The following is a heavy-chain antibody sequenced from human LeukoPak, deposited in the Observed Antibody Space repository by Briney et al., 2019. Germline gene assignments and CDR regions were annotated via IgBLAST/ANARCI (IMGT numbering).Heavy chain of an antibody. CDR2: IRSKANSYAT. Sequence: PGGSLRLSCAASGFTFSGSAMHWVRQASGKGLEWVGRIRSKANSYATAYAASVKGRFTISRDDSKNTAYLQMNSLKTEDTAVYYCAMDRPDPTVTTKGNAFDIWGQGTMVTVSS. J-gene: IGHJ3*02. D-gene: IGHD4-11*01. CDR3: AMDRPDPTVTTKGNAFDI. V-gene: IGHV3-73*01. CDR1: GFTFSGSA.